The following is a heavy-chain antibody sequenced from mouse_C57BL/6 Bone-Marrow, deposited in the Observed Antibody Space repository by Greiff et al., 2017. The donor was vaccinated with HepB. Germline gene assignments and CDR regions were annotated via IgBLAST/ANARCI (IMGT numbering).Heavy chain of an antibody. CDR1: GFTFSSFG. Sequence: EVKVVDSGGGLVQPGGSRKLSCAASGFTFSSFGMHWVRQAPEKGLEWVAYISSGGSRTYYADTVKGRFTISRDTPTNTLFLQMTSLRSEDTAMYYCAKDGNYVGYGMDYWGQGTSVTVSS. V-gene: IGHV5-17*02. D-gene: IGHD2-1*01. J-gene: IGHJ4*01. CDR2: ISSGGSRT. CDR3: AKDGNYVGYGMDY.